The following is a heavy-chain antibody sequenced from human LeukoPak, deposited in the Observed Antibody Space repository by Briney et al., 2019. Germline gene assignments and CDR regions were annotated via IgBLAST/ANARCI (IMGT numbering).Heavy chain of an antibody. Sequence: SQTLSLTCTVSGGSISSGGYYWSWIRQHPGKGLEWIGYIYYSGNTYYNPSLKSRVTISVDTSKNQFSLKLSSVTAADTAVYYCARAQDFVVVPAASHFDYWGQGTLVTVSS. D-gene: IGHD2-2*01. V-gene: IGHV4-31*03. CDR2: IYYSGNT. CDR1: GGSISSGGYY. J-gene: IGHJ4*02. CDR3: ARAQDFVVVPAASHFDY.